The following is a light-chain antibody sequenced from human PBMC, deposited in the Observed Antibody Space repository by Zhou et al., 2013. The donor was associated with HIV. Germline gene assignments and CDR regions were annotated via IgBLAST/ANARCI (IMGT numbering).Light chain of an antibody. CDR2: KAS. CDR3: QQCNSYPYT. J-gene: IGKJ2*01. V-gene: IGKV1-5*03. Sequence: DIQMTQSPSTLSASVGDRVTITCRASQSISSWLAWYQQKPGKAPKLLIYKASTLESGVPSRLSGSGSGTEFTLTISSLQPDDFGTYYCQQCNSYPYTFGQGTKLEIK. CDR1: QSISSW.